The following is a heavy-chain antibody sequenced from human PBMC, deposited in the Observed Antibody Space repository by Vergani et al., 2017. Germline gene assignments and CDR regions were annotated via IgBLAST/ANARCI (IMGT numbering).Heavy chain of an antibody. CDR3: TTDPRYCGDGSCYWLRDHHYYGMDV. V-gene: IGHV3-15*07. CDR2: IKSTFDRGTT. CDR1: GFSFRNAW. Sequence: EVQLVESGGGIVKPGGSLRLSCVASGFSFRNAWMNWVRRTPGKGLEWVGRIKSTFDRGTTDYAAAVKGRFTISRDDSKNTLFLQVNGLTTEDIGVYYCTTDPRYCGDGSCYWLRDHHYYGMDVWGQGTTVTVSS. J-gene: IGHJ6*02. D-gene: IGHD2-21*01.